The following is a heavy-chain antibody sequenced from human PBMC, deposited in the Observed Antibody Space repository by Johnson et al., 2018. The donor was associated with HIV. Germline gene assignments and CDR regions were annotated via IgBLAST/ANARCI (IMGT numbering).Heavy chain of an antibody. CDR3: ARVAGVKWELRGGAFDI. Sequence: QVQLMESGGGLVQPGGSLRLSCAASGFTFTSYGMHWVRQAPGKGLEWVAVISYDGSNKYYADSVKGRFTISRDNAKNSLYLQMNSLRAEDTALYYCARVAGVKWELRGGAFDIWGQGTMVTVSS. CDR2: ISYDGSNK. V-gene: IGHV3-30*19. CDR1: GFTFTSYG. J-gene: IGHJ3*02. D-gene: IGHD1-26*01.